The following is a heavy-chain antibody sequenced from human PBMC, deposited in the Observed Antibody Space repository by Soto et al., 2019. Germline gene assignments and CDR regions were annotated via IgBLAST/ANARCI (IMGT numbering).Heavy chain of an antibody. D-gene: IGHD4-17*01. J-gene: IGHJ3*02. Sequence: ASVKVSCKVSGYTLTELSMHWVRQAPGKGLEWMGGFDPEDGETIYAQKFQGRVTMTEDTSTDTAYMELSSLRSEDTAVYYCATHNYGTYAFDIWGQGTMVTVSS. CDR3: ATHNYGTYAFDI. CDR2: FDPEDGET. V-gene: IGHV1-24*01. CDR1: GYTLTELS.